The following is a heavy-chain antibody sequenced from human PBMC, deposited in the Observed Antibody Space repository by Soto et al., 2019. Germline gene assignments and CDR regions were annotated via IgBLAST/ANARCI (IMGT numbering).Heavy chain of an antibody. D-gene: IGHD4-17*01. Sequence: QVQLVQSGAEVKKPGASVKVSCKVSGYTLTELSMHWVRQAPGKGLEWMGGFDPEDGETIYAQKFQGRVTMTEDTSTDTAYMELSSLRSEDMAGYYCAKRYGDTYYFDRWGQGTLVTVSS. CDR2: FDPEDGET. J-gene: IGHJ4*02. CDR3: AKRYGDTYYFDR. CDR1: GYTLTELS. V-gene: IGHV1-24*01.